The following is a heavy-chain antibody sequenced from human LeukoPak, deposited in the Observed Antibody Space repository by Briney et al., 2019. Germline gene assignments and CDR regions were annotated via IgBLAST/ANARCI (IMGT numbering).Heavy chain of an antibody. CDR2: INPNSGGT. J-gene: IGHJ4*02. Sequence: VASMKVSCKASGYATDYYIHWVRQAPGQGLEWMGRINPNSGGTIYARNFRGRVTMTRDTSIATVYLELRSLRSGDAAVYYCAYYDYNIYPYWGQGTLVTVSS. CDR3: AYYDYNIYPY. D-gene: IGHD5-12*01. V-gene: IGHV1-2*06. CDR1: GYATDYY.